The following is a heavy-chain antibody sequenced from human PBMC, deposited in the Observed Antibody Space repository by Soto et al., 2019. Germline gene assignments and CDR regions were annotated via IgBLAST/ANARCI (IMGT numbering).Heavy chain of an antibody. CDR1: GGSISSGAYY. J-gene: IGHJ4*02. Sequence: SETLSLTCTVSGGSISSGAYYWSWIRQPPGKGLEWIGYIYYSGSTYYNPSLKSRVTISVDTSKNQFSLKLSSVTAADTAVYYCASEVGLNRRYSGYSVYWCQGTLVTVFS. V-gene: IGHV4-30-4*01. D-gene: IGHD5-12*01. CDR3: ASEVGLNRRYSGYSVY. CDR2: IYYSGST.